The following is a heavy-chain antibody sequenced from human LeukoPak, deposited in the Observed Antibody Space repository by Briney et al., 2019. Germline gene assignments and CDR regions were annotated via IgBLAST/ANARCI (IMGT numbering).Heavy chain of an antibody. J-gene: IGHJ3*02. V-gene: IGHV1-8*02. Sequence: ASVKVSCKASGYTFTSYDINWVRQATGQGLEWMGWMNPNSGNTGYAQKLQGRVTMTTDTSTSTAYMELRSLRSDDTAVYYCAREGKWFGESRAFDIWGQGTMVTVSS. CDR3: AREGKWFGESRAFDI. CDR1: GYTFTSYD. D-gene: IGHD3-10*01. CDR2: MNPNSGNT.